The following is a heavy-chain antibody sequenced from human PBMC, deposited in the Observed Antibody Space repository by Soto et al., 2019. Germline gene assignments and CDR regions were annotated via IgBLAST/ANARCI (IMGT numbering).Heavy chain of an antibody. J-gene: IGHJ4*02. CDR2: ISGSGAST. D-gene: IGHD1-26*01. V-gene: IGHV3-23*01. CDR3: AKLGAYVGATTEVKGYYFDY. Sequence: EVQLLESGGGLVQPGGSLRLSCAASGFTLSSYAMSWVRQAPGKGLECVSVISGSGASTYYADSVKGRFTISRDDSKNTLYLQMNSLRAEDTAVYYCAKLGAYVGATTEVKGYYFDYWGQGTLITVSS. CDR1: GFTLSSYA.